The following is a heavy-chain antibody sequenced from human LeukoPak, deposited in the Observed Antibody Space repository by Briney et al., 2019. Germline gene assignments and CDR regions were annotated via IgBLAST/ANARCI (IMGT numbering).Heavy chain of an antibody. Sequence: GGSLRLSCAASGFTFSSYAMSWVRQAPGKGLEWVAVISYDGSNKYYADSVKGRFTISRDNSKNTLYLQMNSLRAEDTAVYYCAKELSPSSSTTTYYYGMDVRGQGTTVTVSS. J-gene: IGHJ6*02. CDR2: ISYDGSNK. CDR1: GFTFSSYA. V-gene: IGHV3-30*18. D-gene: IGHD2-2*01. CDR3: AKELSPSSSTTTYYYGMDV.